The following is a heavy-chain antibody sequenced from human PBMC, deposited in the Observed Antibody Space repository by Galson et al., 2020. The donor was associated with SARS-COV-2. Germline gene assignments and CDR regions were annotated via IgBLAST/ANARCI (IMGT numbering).Heavy chain of an antibody. J-gene: IGHJ5*02. D-gene: IGHD1-26*01. CDR3: ARDGSGSYLGWFDP. CDR2: ISYDGSNK. Sequence: GESLKISCAASGFTFSSYAMHWVRQAPGKGLEWVAVISYDGSNKYYADSVKGRFTISRDNSKNTLYLQMNSLRAEDTAVYYCARDGSGSYLGWFDPWGQGTLVTVSS. CDR1: GFTFSSYA. V-gene: IGHV3-30-3*01.